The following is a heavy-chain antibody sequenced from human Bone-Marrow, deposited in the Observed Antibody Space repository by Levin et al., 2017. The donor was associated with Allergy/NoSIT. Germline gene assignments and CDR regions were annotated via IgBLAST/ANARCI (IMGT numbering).Heavy chain of an antibody. CDR3: ARTRGRWVPAAPYGYFDL. Sequence: RSQTLSLTCTVSGGSISSGDYYWSWIRQPPGKGLEWIGYIYYSGSTYYNPSLKSRVTISVDTSKNQFSLKLSSVTAADTAVYYCARTRGRWVPAAPYGYFDLWGRGTLVTVSS. J-gene: IGHJ2*01. CDR1: GGSISSGDYY. D-gene: IGHD2-2*01. V-gene: IGHV4-30-4*01. CDR2: IYYSGST.